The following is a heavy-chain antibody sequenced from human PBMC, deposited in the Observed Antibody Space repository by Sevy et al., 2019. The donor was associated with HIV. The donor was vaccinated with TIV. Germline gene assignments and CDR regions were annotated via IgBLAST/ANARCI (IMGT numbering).Heavy chain of an antibody. CDR3: ARPYGSGSWEAFDI. J-gene: IGHJ3*02. CDR1: RFSFSSYP. V-gene: IGHV3-21*01. D-gene: IGHD3-10*01. Sequence: GGSLRLSCAASRFSFSSYPMNWVRQAPGKGLEWVSSINGSSNYIYYSDSLRGRFTISRDNAKNSLYLQMNSLRAEDTAVYYCARPYGSGSWEAFDIWGQGTMVTVSS. CDR2: INGSSNYI.